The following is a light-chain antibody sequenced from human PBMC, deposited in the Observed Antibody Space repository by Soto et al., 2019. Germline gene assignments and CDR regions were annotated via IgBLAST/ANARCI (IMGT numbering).Light chain of an antibody. V-gene: IGLV2-14*01. CDR3: SSYTSSSTVI. CDR2: DVR. Sequence: QSALTQPASVSGSPGQSITISCTGTSSDLGGYNYISWYQQLPGKAPKFIIYDVRNRPSGVSNRFSGSRSGNTASLTISGLQAEDEADYYCSSYTSSSTVIFGGVTKVTVL. CDR1: SSDLGGYNY. J-gene: IGLJ2*01.